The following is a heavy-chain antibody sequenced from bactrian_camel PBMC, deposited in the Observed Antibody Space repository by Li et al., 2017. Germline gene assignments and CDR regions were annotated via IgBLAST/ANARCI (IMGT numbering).Heavy chain of an antibody. CDR2: LYLVGGSP. V-gene: IGHV3-3*01. D-gene: IGHD1*01. CDR3: AAAFLLPARYARSWYMETDYPY. J-gene: IGHJ4*01. Sequence: HVQLVESGGGSAQAGGSLTLSCVVSGYGFKSRSYCMGWFRQAPGKEREAVAGLYLVGGSPYYADSVKDRFTISQDAAKNTVYLQMNSLEPEDTARYYCAAAFLLPARYARSWYMETDYPYWGQGTQVTVS. CDR1: GYGFKSRSYC.